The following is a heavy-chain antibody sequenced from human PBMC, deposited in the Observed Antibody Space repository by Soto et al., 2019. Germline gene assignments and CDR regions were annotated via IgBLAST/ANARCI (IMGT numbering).Heavy chain of an antibody. D-gene: IGHD6-19*01. V-gene: IGHV3-23*01. Sequence: GSLILSCAASGFTFSSYAMSWVRQAPGKGLEWVSAISSSGGTTHYADSVKVRFIISRDNSKNTLYLQMNSLRAEDTAVYYCAKQGYLEQWLVRGYFDYWGQGTMVTVSS. CDR3: AKQGYLEQWLVRGYFDY. J-gene: IGHJ4*02. CDR2: ISSSGGTT. CDR1: GFTFSSYA.